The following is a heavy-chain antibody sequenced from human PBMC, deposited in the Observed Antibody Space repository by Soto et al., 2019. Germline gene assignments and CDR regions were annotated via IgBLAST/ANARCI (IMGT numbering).Heavy chain of an antibody. CDR1: GFTFSSYW. CDR3: AREVWDIVVVPIAMDV. J-gene: IGHJ6*03. Sequence: EVQLVESGGGLVQPGGSLRLSCAASGFTFSSYWMSWVRQAPGKGLEWVANIKQDGSEKYYVDSVKGRFTISRDNAKNSLYLQMNSLRAEDTAVYYCAREVWDIVVVPIAMDVWGKGTTVTVSS. D-gene: IGHD2-2*01. CDR2: IKQDGSEK. V-gene: IGHV3-7*01.